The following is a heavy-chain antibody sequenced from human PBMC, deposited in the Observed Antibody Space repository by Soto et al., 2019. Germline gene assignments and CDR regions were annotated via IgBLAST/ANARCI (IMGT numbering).Heavy chain of an antibody. CDR2: IYYSGST. CDR3: ARDLKGSTCYDY. J-gene: IGHJ4*02. Sequence: PSETLSLTCTVSGGSISSYYWSWIRQPPGKGLEWIGYIYYSGSTNYNPSLKSRVTISVDTSKNQFSLKLRSVTAADTAVYYCARDLKGSTCYDYWGQGTLVTVSS. V-gene: IGHV4-59*01. D-gene: IGHD6-13*01. CDR1: GGSISSYY.